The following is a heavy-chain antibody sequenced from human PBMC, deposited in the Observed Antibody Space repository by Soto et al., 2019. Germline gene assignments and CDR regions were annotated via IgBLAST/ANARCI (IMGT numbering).Heavy chain of an antibody. Sequence: QVQLVQSGGEVKKPGASVRVSCKASGYTFTSFGITWVRQAPGQGLEWMGWISAYNGNTNSAQKFQDRVVMTTDTSTTTAYMELRSLRSDDTVVYYCARRSTGNNHYFYNGLDVWGQGTTVTVSS. J-gene: IGHJ6*02. V-gene: IGHV1-18*04. CDR2: ISAYNGNT. CDR1: GYTFTSFG. D-gene: IGHD1-1*01. CDR3: ARRSTGNNHYFYNGLDV.